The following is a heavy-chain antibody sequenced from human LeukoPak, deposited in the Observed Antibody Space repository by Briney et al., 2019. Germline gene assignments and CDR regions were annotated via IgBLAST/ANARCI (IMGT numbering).Heavy chain of an antibody. CDR3: ARLRPLYYYMDV. V-gene: IGHV4-59*01. CDR1: GGSMSSYS. D-gene: IGHD4-17*01. Sequence: PSETLSLTCTVSGGSMSSYSWSWIRQPPGKGLEWIANIYYSGSTNYNPSLKSRVTISMDTSKNQFSLKLSSVTAADTAVYYCARLRPLYYYMDVWGKGTTVTISS. J-gene: IGHJ6*03. CDR2: IYYSGST.